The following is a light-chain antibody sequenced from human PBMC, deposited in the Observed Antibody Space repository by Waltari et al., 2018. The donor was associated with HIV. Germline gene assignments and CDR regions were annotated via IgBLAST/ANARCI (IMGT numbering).Light chain of an antibody. CDR3: QHYDNFLHT. CDR2: DAT. J-gene: IGKJ2*01. Sequence: DIQMTQSPSSLSGSVGERVITCQASQDINNYLNWYQQKAGRAPKLLIYDATNLEIGVPSRFSGSGSGTDFTLTISNLQPEDIATYYCQHYDNFLHTFGQGTKLEIK. CDR1: QDINNY. V-gene: IGKV1-33*01.